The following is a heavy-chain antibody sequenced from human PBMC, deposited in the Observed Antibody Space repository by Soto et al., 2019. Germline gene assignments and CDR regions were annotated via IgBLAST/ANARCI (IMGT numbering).Heavy chain of an antibody. CDR3: ASPWEATIACAD. V-gene: IGHV4-4*02. CDR1: SGSISSSNW. D-gene: IGHD5-12*01. Sequence: PSETLSLTCAVSSGSISSSNWWSWVRQPPGKGLEWIGEIYHSGSTNYNPSLKSRVTISVDKSKNQFSLKLGSVTAADTAVYYCASPWEATIACADWGQGTLGTVAS. CDR2: IYHSGST. J-gene: IGHJ4*02.